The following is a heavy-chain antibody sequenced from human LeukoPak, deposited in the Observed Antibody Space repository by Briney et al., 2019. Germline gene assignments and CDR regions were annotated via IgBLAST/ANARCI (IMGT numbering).Heavy chain of an antibody. CDR3: ARGAWWEQQLNFDY. Sequence: SETLSLTCAVYGGSFSGYYWGWIRQPPGKGLEWIGEINHSGSTNYNPSLKSRVTISVDTSKNQFSLKLSSVTAADTAVYYCARGAWWEQQLNFDYWGQGTLVTVSS. CDR2: INHSGST. D-gene: IGHD6-13*01. J-gene: IGHJ4*02. V-gene: IGHV4-34*01. CDR1: GGSFSGYY.